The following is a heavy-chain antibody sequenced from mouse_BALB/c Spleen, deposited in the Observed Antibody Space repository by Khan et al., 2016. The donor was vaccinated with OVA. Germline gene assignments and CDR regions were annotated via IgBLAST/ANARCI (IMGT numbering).Heavy chain of an antibody. J-gene: IGHJ1*01. CDR2: ISYAGSN. Sequence: EVQLQESGPGLVKPSQSLSLTCSVTGYSITSGYYWNWIRQFPGNKLEWMGYISYAGSNNYNPSLKNRISITRDTSKNQFFLKLNSVTTEDTATYYCARDYYGSSWYFDVWGAGTTVTVSS. V-gene: IGHV3-6*02. CDR3: ARDYYGSSWYFDV. D-gene: IGHD1-1*01. CDR1: GYSITSGYY.